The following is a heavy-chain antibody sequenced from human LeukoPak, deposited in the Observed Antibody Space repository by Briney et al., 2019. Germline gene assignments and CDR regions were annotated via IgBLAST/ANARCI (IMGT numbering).Heavy chain of an antibody. CDR2: IIPIFGTA. J-gene: IGHJ4*02. Sequence: SVKVSCKASGYTFTSYGISWMRQAPGQGLEWMGGIIPIFGTANYAQKFQGRVTITADESTSTAYMELSSLGSEDTAVYYCARNPEWSRFDYWGQGTLVTVSS. CDR1: GYTFTSYG. D-gene: IGHD3-3*01. V-gene: IGHV1-69*13. CDR3: ARNPEWSRFDY.